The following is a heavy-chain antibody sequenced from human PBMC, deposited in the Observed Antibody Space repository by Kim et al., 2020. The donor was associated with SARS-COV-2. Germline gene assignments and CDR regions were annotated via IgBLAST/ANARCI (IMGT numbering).Heavy chain of an antibody. J-gene: IGHJ5*02. CDR3: TKDSQSYTA. D-gene: IGHD3-16*01. Sequence: SETLSLTCTASGGSITNHYWSWIRQPPGKGLEWIGYIYYTGRTNYNPSLKNRLTISVDTSKNQVSLELTSVTSADTGTYFCTKDSQSYTAWGPGTLVAVSS. CDR1: GGSITNHY. CDR2: IYYTGRT. V-gene: IGHV4-59*11.